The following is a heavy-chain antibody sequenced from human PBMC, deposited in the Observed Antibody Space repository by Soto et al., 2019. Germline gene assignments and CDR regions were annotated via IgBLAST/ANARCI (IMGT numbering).Heavy chain of an antibody. Sequence: ASVKVSCKASGYTFTGYYMHWVRQAPGQGREWMGWINPNSGGTNYAQKFQGRVTMTRDTSISTAYMELSRLRSDDTAVYYCARGPTMVRGVISAFDIWGQGXMVTV. J-gene: IGHJ3*02. D-gene: IGHD3-10*01. CDR2: INPNSGGT. V-gene: IGHV1-2*02. CDR1: GYTFTGYY. CDR3: ARGPTMVRGVISAFDI.